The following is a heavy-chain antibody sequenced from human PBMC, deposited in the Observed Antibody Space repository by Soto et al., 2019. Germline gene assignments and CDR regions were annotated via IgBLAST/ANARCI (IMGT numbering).Heavy chain of an antibody. CDR3: VKEYYYDSSGFLDY. V-gene: IGHV3-23*01. CDR1: GFTFSSYA. CDR2: ISGSGGST. Sequence: GGSLRLSCAASGFTFSSYAMSWVRQAPGKGLEWVSAISGSGGSTYYADSVKGRFTISRDNSKNTLYLQMNSLRAEDTAVYYCVKEYYYDSSGFLDYWGQGTLVTGSS. D-gene: IGHD3-22*01. J-gene: IGHJ4*02.